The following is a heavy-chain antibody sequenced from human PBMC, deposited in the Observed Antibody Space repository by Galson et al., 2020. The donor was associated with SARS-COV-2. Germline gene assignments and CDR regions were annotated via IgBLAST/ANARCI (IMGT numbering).Heavy chain of an antibody. D-gene: IGHD3-3*01. CDR2: IYYSGST. CDR1: GGSISSSSYY. V-gene: IGHV4-39*01. Sequence: TSETLSLTCTVSGGSISSSSYYWGWIRQPPGKGLEWIGSIYYSGSTYYNPSLTSRVTISVDTSKNQFSLKLSSVTAADTAVYYCARHFDYYDFWSGYYPSYYFDYWGQGTLVTVSS. J-gene: IGHJ4*02. CDR3: ARHFDYYDFWSGYYPSYYFDY.